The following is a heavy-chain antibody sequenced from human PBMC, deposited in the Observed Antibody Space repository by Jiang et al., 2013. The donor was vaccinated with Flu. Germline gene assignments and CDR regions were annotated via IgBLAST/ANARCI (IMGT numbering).Heavy chain of an antibody. V-gene: IGHV4-59*01. J-gene: IGHJ6*02. Sequence: SWIRXPPGRDWSGLGISITWEHQLXPSLKSRVTISVDTSKNQXSLKLSSVTAADTAVYYCARGGGPGYGYGDYEDYYGMDVWGQGTTVTVSS. D-gene: IGHD4-17*01. CDR3: ARGGGPGYGYGDYEDYYGMDV. CDR2: SITWEH.